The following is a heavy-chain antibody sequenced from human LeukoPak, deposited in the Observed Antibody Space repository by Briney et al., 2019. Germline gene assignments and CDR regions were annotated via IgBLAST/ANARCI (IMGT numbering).Heavy chain of an antibody. CDR3: ARDHRYCGGDCYLPEYFQH. CDR1: GFTLSSYS. J-gene: IGHJ1*01. D-gene: IGHD2-21*02. V-gene: IGHV3-21*01. CDR2: ISSSSSYI. Sequence: GGSLRLSCAASGFTLSSYSMTWVRQAPGKGLEWVSFISSSSSYIYYADSLKGRFTISRDNAKNSLYLQMNSLRAEDTAVYYCARDHRYCGGDCYLPEYFQHWGQGTLVTVSS.